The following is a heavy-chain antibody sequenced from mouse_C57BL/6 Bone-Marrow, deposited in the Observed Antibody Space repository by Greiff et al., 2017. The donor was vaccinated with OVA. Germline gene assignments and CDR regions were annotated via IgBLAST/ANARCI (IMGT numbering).Heavy chain of an antibody. V-gene: IGHV1-20*01. CDR1: GYSFTGYF. J-gene: IGHJ1*03. Sequence: VQLQHSGPELVKPGDSVKISCKASGYSFTGYFMNWVMQSHGKSLEWIGRINPYNGDTFYNQKFKGKATLTVDKSSSTAHMELRSLTSEDSAVYYCARQGGKRWYFDVWGTGTTVTVSS. CDR2: INPYNGDT. CDR3: ARQGGKRWYFDV. D-gene: IGHD2-1*01.